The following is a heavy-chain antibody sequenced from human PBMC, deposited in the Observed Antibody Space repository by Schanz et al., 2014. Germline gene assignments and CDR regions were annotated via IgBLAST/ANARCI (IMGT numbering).Heavy chain of an antibody. CDR3: ARVDSGYDSHLYYYYYYMDV. V-gene: IGHV3-11*01. CDR1: GFTVSNSY. CDR2: ISTTSSNI. D-gene: IGHD5-12*01. J-gene: IGHJ6*03. Sequence: VQLVDSGGGLVQPGGSLRLSCAASGFTVSNSYIHWVRQAPGKGLEWISYISTTSSNIYYGDSVKGRFTISRDNAKNSLYLQMNSLRAEDTAVYYCARVDSGYDSHLYYYYYYMDVWGKGTTVTVSS.